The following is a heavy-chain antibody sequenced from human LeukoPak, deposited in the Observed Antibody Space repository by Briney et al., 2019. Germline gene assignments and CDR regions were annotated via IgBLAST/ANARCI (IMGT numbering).Heavy chain of an antibody. CDR2: MNPNSGNT. Sequence: ASVKVSCKASGYTFTSYDINWVRQATGQGLEWMGWMNPNSGNTGYAQKFQGRVTITRNTSISTAYMELSSLRSEDTAVYYCARGPIRFLEWLHHFDYWGQGTLVTVSS. D-gene: IGHD3-3*01. V-gene: IGHV1-8*03. CDR1: GYTFTSYD. J-gene: IGHJ4*02. CDR3: ARGPIRFLEWLHHFDY.